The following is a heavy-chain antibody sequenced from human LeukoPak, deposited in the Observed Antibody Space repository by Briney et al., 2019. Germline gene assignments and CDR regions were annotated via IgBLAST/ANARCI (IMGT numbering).Heavy chain of an antibody. Sequence: SETLSLTCTVSGGSISSYYWSWIRQPPGKGLEWIGYIYYSGSTNYNPSLKSRLTISIDTSKNQFSLKLSSVTAADTAVYYCARVAGAEVDYWGQGTLVTVSS. CDR1: GGSISSYY. V-gene: IGHV4-59*01. J-gene: IGHJ4*02. CDR3: ARVAGAEVDY. CDR2: IYYSGST. D-gene: IGHD3-10*01.